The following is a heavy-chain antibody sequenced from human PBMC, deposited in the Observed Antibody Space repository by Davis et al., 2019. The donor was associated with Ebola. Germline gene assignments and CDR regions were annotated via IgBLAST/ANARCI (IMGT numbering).Heavy chain of an antibody. D-gene: IGHD3-9*01. J-gene: IGHJ4*02. CDR2: ISGFNTNT. CDR3: TRAPNYDVLTGTSSYYFDY. V-gene: IGHV1-18*04. Sequence: ASVQVSCKSSGYTFTSYGLVWVRQAPGLGLEWMGWISGFNTNTNFAQKFQGRLTVSKDTSTNTAYMELRSLTSDDTAISYCTRAPNYDVLTGTSSYYFDYWGQGTLVTVSS. CDR1: GYTFTSYG.